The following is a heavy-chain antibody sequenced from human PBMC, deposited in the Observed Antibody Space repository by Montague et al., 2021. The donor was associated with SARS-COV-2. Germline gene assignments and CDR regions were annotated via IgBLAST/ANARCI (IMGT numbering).Heavy chain of an antibody. CDR2: IYYSGST. CDR3: ARVGAARLLSSGPVSAFDN. CDR1: GGSISSYY. Sequence: SETLSLTCTVSGGSISSYYWSWIRQPPGKGLEWIGYIYYSGSTNYNPSLKSRVTISVDTSKNQFSLKLSSVTAADTAVYYCARVGAARLLSSGPVSAFDNWGQGTLVTVSS. V-gene: IGHV4-59*01. J-gene: IGHJ4*03. D-gene: IGHD2/OR15-2a*01.